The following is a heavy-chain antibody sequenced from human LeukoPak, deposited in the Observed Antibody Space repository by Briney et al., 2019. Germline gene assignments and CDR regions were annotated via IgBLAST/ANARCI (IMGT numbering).Heavy chain of an antibody. CDR3: ARVRDRSSYFYDLDY. J-gene: IGHJ4*02. Sequence: PSQTPSLTCTVSGGSTSSYYGSWIRQPPGKGLEWIGCIHYSGSTNYNPSLKSRVTISVDTSKNQFSLKLSSVTAADTAVYYCARVRDRSSYFYDLDYWGQGTLVTVSS. D-gene: IGHD3-22*01. CDR2: IHYSGST. CDR1: GGSTSSYY. V-gene: IGHV4-59*01.